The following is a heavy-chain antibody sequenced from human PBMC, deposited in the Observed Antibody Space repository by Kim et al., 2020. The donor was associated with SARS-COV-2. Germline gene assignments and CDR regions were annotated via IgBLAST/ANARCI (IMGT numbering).Heavy chain of an antibody. J-gene: IGHJ3*02. Sequence: NPSLKRRVTISLDPSTNQISLKLNSVTAADTAVYYCARTRGLAAPDSFDIWGQGTMVTVSS. D-gene: IGHD2-15*01. CDR3: ARTRGLAAPDSFDI. V-gene: IGHV4-59*01.